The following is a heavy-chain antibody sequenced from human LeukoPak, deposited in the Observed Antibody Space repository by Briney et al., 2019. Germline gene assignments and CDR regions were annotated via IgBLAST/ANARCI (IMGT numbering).Heavy chain of an antibody. J-gene: IGHJ6*02. CDR2: ITSGSSYI. V-gene: IGHV3-21*01. CDR1: GFTFSDYT. Sequence: GVLRLSCAASGFTFSDYTMNWVRQAPGKGLEWVSSITSGSSYIYYAGSVKGRFTISRDNAKNSLYLQMNSLRADDTAVYYCARDSSGWSAYYYYGMDVWGQGTTVTVSS. CDR3: ARDSSGWSAYYYYGMDV. D-gene: IGHD6-19*01.